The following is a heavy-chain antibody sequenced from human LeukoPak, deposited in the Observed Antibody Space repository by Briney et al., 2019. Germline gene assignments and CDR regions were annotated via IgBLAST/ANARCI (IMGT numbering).Heavy chain of an antibody. V-gene: IGHV3-30*03. J-gene: IGHJ3*02. CDR2: ISYDGSNK. CDR3: ARDLRNFNPFDI. CDR1: EFTFSNFD. Sequence: PGGSLRLSCAASEFTFSNFDMHWVRRAPGKGLEWVAVISYDGSNKYYADSVKGRFTISRDNSKNTLYLQMNSLRAEDTAVYYCARDLRNFNPFDIWGQGTMVTVSS. D-gene: IGHD3-9*01.